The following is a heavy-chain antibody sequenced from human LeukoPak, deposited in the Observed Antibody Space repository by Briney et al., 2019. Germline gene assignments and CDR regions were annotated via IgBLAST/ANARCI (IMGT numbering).Heavy chain of an antibody. CDR2: IYTSGST. J-gene: IGHJ6*02. CDR1: GGSISSHF. Sequence: NPSETLSLTCTVSGGSISSHFWTWIRQPAGKGLEWMGRIYTSGSTNYNPSLKSRVTMSVDTSKNQFSLKLSSVTAADTAVYYCARMGHSSSWYGGYYYYYGMDVWGQGTTVTVSS. V-gene: IGHV4-4*07. D-gene: IGHD6-13*01. CDR3: ARMGHSSSWYGGYYYYYGMDV.